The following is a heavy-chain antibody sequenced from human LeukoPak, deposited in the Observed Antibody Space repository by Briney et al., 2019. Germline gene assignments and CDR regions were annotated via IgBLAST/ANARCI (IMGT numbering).Heavy chain of an antibody. V-gene: IGHV3-74*01. CDR3: ARGIWRSYGLDA. CDR1: GFTFSSHW. CDR2: INGDGRTT. Sequence: GGSLRLSCAASGFTFSSHWMHWVRQAPGKGLVWVSRINGDGRTTSSADSVKGRFTISRDNAKNTLYLQMNSLRADDTAVYYCARGIWRSYGLDAWGQGTTVTVSS. J-gene: IGHJ6*02. D-gene: IGHD3-16*01.